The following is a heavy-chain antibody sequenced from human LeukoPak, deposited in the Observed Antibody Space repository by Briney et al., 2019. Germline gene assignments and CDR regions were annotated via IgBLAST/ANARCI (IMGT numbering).Heavy chain of an antibody. CDR2: MNAGNGNT. D-gene: IGHD3-22*01. J-gene: IGHJ4*02. Sequence: GASVKVSCKSSGYTFISYAMHWVRQAPGQRLEWMGWMNAGNGNTKYSQKFQGRVTITRDTSASTAYMELSSLKSEDTAVYYCARDYDRSGNLRLPPGLFVPFDFGYWGQGTLVTVSS. V-gene: IGHV1-3*01. CDR3: ARDYDRSGNLRLPPGLFVPFDFGY. CDR1: GYTFISYA.